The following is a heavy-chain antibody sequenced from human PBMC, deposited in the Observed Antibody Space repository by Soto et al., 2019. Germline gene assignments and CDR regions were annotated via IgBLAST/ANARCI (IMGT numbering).Heavy chain of an antibody. CDR2: ISSSSSTI. V-gene: IGHV3-48*02. CDR3: ASLVGIFGVVIISSRAGMDV. D-gene: IGHD3-3*01. CDR1: GFTFSSYS. J-gene: IGHJ6*02. Sequence: EVQLVESGGGLVQPGGSLRLSCAASGFTFSSYSMNWVRQAPGKGLEWVSYISSSSSTIYYADSVKGRFTISRDNAKNSLYLQMNSLRDEDTAVYYCASLVGIFGVVIISSRAGMDVWGQGTTVTVSS.